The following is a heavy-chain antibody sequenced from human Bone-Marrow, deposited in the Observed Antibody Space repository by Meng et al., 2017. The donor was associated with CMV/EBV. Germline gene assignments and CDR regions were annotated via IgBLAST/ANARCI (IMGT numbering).Heavy chain of an antibody. J-gene: IGHJ6*02. D-gene: IGHD3-10*01. CDR3: ARDGGGSGTKYYYYYGMDV. Sequence: ASVKVSCKASGYTFTGYYMHWVRQAPGQGLEWMGWINPNSGGTNYAQKFQGRVTMTRDTSISTAYMELSRLRSDDTAVYYCARDGGGSGTKYYYYYGMDVWGQGTTVTASS. CDR1: GYTFTGYY. V-gene: IGHV1-2*02. CDR2: INPNSGGT.